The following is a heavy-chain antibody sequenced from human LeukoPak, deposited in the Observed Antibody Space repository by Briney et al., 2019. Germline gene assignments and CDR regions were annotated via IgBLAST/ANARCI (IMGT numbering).Heavy chain of an antibody. V-gene: IGHV3-30*03. D-gene: IGHD4/OR15-4a*01. CDR3: SASRPHYGDYYGLDV. J-gene: IGHJ6*02. CDR2: ISYDGSHK. CDR1: GFTFSSYG. Sequence: GGSLRLSCAASGFTFSSYGMHWVRQAPGKGLEWVAVISYDGSHKYSADSVKGRFTISRDNSKDTLYLQMNSLRTEDTAVYFCSASRPHYGDYYGLDVWGHGTTVTVSS.